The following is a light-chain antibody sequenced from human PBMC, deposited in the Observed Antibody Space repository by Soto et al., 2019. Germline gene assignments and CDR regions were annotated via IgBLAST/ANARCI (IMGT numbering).Light chain of an antibody. CDR2: WAS. J-gene: IGKJ3*01. CDR1: QSVLYSSDNKNY. Sequence: DIVMTQSPDSLAVSLGERATINCNSSQSVLYSSDNKNYLSWYQQKPGQPPKLLVYWASTRESGVPDRFSGSGSWAAYTLTITSLQADYAAIYDWQQCFSSPFTCGPGTKLDIK. V-gene: IGKV4-1*01. CDR3: QQCFSSPFT.